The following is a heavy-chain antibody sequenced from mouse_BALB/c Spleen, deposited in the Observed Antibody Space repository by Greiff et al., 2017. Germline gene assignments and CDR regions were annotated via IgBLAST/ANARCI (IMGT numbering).Heavy chain of an antibody. V-gene: IGHV5-6-5*01. J-gene: IGHJ4*01. CDR2: ISSGGST. CDR1: GFTFSSYA. D-gene: IGHD2-10*01. CDR3: AREGAYYGNYVGYAMDY. Sequence: EVQLVESGGGLVKPGGSLKLSCAASGFTFSSYAMSWVRQTPEKRLEWVASISSGGSTYYPDSVKGRFTISRDNARNILYLQMSSLRSEDTAMYYCAREGAYYGNYVGYAMDYWGQGTSVTVSS.